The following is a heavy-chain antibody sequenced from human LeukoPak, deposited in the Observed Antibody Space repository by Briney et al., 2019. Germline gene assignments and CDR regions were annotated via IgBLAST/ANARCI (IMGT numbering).Heavy chain of an antibody. Sequence: ASVKVSCKASGYTFTSYGISWVRQAPGQGLEWMGWISAYNGNTNYAQKLQGRVTMTTDTSTSTAYMELRSLRPDDTAVYYCARDRDITGTTLYYYYMDVWGKGTTVTVSS. D-gene: IGHD1-14*01. CDR1: GYTFTSYG. CDR2: ISAYNGNT. V-gene: IGHV1-18*01. J-gene: IGHJ6*03. CDR3: ARDRDITGTTLYYYYMDV.